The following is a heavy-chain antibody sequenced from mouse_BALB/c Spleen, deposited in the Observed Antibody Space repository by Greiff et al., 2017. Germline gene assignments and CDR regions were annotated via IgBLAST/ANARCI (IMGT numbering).Heavy chain of an antibody. CDR1: GYSITSDYA. D-gene: IGHD2-1*01. CDR2: ISYSGST. V-gene: IGHV3-2*02. Sequence: DVKLQESGPGLVKPSQSLSLTCTVTGYSITSDYAWNWIRQFPGNKLEWMGNISYSGSTSYTPSLKSRISITRDTSKNQFFLQLNSVTTEDTATYYCAYYGNYFDYWGQGTTLTVSS. J-gene: IGHJ2*01. CDR3: AYYGNYFDY.